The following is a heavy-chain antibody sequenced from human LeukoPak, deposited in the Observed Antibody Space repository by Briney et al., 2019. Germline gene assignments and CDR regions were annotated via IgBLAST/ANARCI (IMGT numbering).Heavy chain of an antibody. V-gene: IGHV3-64*01. Sequence: GSLRLSCAASGFTFSSYAMHWVRQAPGKGLEYVSAISSNGGSTYYANSVRGRFTISRDNSKNTLYLQMGSLRAEDMAVYYCAFTNSGSYQYWGQGTLVTVSS. J-gene: IGHJ4*02. CDR2: ISSNGGST. D-gene: IGHD1-26*01. CDR3: AFTNSGSYQY. CDR1: GFTFSSYA.